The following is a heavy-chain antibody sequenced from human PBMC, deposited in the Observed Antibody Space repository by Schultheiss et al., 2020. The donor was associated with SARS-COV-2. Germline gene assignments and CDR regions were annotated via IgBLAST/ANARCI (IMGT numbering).Heavy chain of an antibody. D-gene: IGHD2-15*01. Sequence: SETLSLTCTVSGGSVSSGSYYWSWIRQPPGKGLEWIGYIYYSGSTNYNPSLKSRVTISVDTSKNQFSLKLSSVTAADTAVYYCAREILVVAATPCNWFDPWGQGTLVTVSS. CDR1: GGSVSSGSYY. CDR2: IYYSGST. J-gene: IGHJ5*02. V-gene: IGHV4-61*01. CDR3: AREILVVAATPCNWFDP.